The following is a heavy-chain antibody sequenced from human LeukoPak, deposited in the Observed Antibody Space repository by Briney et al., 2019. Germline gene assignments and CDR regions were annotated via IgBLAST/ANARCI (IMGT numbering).Heavy chain of an antibody. CDR2: ISSSGSTI. CDR3: ARDWLAAAGTDYFDY. J-gene: IGHJ4*02. Sequence: PGGSLRLSCAASGFTFSDYYMSWIRQAPGKGLEWVSYISSSGSTIYYADSVKGRFTISRDNAKNSLYLQMNSLRAEDTAVYYCARDWLAAAGTDYFDYWGQGTLVTVSS. CDR1: GFTFSDYY. D-gene: IGHD6-13*01. V-gene: IGHV3-11*01.